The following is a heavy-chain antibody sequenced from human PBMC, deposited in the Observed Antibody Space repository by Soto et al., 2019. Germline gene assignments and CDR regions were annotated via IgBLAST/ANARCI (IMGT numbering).Heavy chain of an antibody. D-gene: IGHD5-18*01. CDR3: TRDHYGRGFSSGAFDP. J-gene: IGHJ5*02. V-gene: IGHV3-49*03. CDR1: GFTFGDYA. Sequence: GGSLRLSCSPSGFTFGDYAMNWFRQAPGKGLEWVGFIKSKAFGGTPEYAASVKGRFTISRDDSMSIAYLQMNSLKTDDTAVYYCTRDHYGRGFSSGAFDPWGQGTLVTVSS. CDR2: IKSKAFGGTP.